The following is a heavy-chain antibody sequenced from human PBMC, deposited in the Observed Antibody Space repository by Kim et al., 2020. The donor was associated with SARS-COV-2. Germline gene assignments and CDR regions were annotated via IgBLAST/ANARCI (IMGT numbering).Heavy chain of an antibody. J-gene: IGHJ3*02. V-gene: IGHV3-30*04. CDR2: ISYDGSNK. Sequence: GGSLRLSCAASGFTFSSYAMHWVRQAPGKGLEWVAVISYDGSNKYYADSVKGRFTISRDNSKNTLYLQMTSLRAEDTAVYYCARDCDVPEPPWGAFDIWG. D-gene: IGHD2-2*01. CDR1: GFTFSSYA. CDR3: ARDCDVPEPPWGAFDI.